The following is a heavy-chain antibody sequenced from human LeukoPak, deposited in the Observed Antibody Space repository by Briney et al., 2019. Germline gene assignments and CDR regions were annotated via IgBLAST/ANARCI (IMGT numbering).Heavy chain of an antibody. D-gene: IGHD2-2*01. CDR1: GHTFTSYY. Sequence: ASVKVSCKASGHTFTSYYMHWVRQAPGQGLEWMGLINPSGGSTSYAQKFQGRVTITADESTSTAYMELSSLRSEDTAVYYCARGDVYCSSTSCSEAWFDPWGQGTLATVSS. V-gene: IGHV1-46*01. J-gene: IGHJ5*02. CDR3: ARGDVYCSSTSCSEAWFDP. CDR2: INPSGGST.